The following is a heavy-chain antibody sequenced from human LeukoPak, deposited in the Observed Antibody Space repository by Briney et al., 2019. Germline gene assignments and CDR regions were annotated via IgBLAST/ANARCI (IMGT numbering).Heavy chain of an antibody. CDR3: ARGDPFGSGPSPAYFDY. V-gene: IGHV3-53*01. CDR1: GFTVSSNY. CDR2: IYSGGST. J-gene: IGHJ4*02. D-gene: IGHD3-10*01. Sequence: PGGSLRLSCAASGFTVSSNYMSWVRQAPGMGLEWVSVIYSGGSTYYADSVKGRFTISRDNSKNTLYLQMNSLRAEDTAVYYCARGDPFGSGPSPAYFDYWGQGTLVTVSS.